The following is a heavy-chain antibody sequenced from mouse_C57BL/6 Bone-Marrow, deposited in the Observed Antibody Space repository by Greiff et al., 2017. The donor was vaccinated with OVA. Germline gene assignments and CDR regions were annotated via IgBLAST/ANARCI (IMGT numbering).Heavy chain of an antibody. V-gene: IGHV1-4*01. CDR1: GYTFTSYT. CDR3: TTVGMITGPWYFDV. D-gene: IGHD2-4*01. Sequence: VQLQQSGAELARPGASVKMSCKASGYTFTSYTMHWVKQRPGQGLEWIGYINPSSGYTKYNQKFKDKATLTADKSSSTAYLQLSSLTSEDTAVYYCTTVGMITGPWYFDVWGTGTTVTVSS. CDR2: INPSSGYT. J-gene: IGHJ1*03.